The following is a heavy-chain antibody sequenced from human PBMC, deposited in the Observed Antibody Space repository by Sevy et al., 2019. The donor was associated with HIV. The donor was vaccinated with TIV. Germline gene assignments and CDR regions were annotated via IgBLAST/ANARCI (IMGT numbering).Heavy chain of an antibody. D-gene: IGHD1-1*01. CDR3: ANAGTNGYNYFDY. J-gene: IGHJ4*02. CDR1: GYTFTDYY. Sequence: ASLKVSCKASGYTFTDYYMHWVRQAPGQGLEWMGWINPDSGDTIYAQKFQGWVTMTSDTYIITAYMELTRLNSDDTAVYFCANAGTNGYNYFDYWGQGTLVTVSS. CDR2: INPDSGDT. V-gene: IGHV1-2*04.